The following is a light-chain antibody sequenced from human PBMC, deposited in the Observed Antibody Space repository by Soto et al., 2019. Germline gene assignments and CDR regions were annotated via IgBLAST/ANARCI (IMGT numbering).Light chain of an antibody. CDR3: SSYTTSSTRV. J-gene: IGLJ2*01. Sequence: QSVLTQPASVSGSPGQSITISCTGTSRDVGNFNYVSWYQQHPGKVPRLMIYDVINRPSGVSNRFSGSKSGNTASLTISGLQAEDEADYYCSSYTTSSTRVFGGGTKLTVL. CDR1: SRDVGNFNY. V-gene: IGLV2-14*03. CDR2: DVI.